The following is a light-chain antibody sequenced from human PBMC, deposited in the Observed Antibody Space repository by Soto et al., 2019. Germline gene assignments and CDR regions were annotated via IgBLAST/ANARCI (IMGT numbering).Light chain of an antibody. J-gene: IGKJ5*01. CDR2: GAS. Sequence: EIVMTQSPATASVSPGERATLSCRASQSVSSNLAWYQQKPGQAPRLLIYGASTRATGIPARFSGSGSGTEFTLTISSLQSYYFSGYGCQQDINCSPITCGQGTRLEIK. CDR3: QQDINCSPIT. V-gene: IGKV3D-15*01. CDR1: QSVSSN.